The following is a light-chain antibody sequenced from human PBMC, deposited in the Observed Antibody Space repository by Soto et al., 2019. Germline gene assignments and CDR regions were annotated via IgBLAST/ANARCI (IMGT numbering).Light chain of an antibody. V-gene: IGKV1-39*01. CDR3: QQSYSPLLFT. CDR2: AAS. CDR1: QSIGTY. Sequence: DIQMTQSPSSLSASVGGRVTITCRASQSIGTYLNWYQQKPGKAPNLLIYAASTLQTGVPSRFSGSGSGTDFTLTISSLQPEDFATYYCQQSYSPLLFTFGPGTKVDIK. J-gene: IGKJ3*01.